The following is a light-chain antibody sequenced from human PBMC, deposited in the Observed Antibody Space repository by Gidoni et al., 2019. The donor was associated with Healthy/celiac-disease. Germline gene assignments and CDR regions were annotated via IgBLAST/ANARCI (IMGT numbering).Light chain of an antibody. CDR2: DAS. V-gene: IGKV3-11*01. CDR1: QSVSSY. CDR3: QQRSNWFT. Sequence: EIVLTQSPATLPSSPGERATLSCRASQSVSSYLAWYQQKPGQAPRLLIYDASSRATGIPARFSGSGAGTDFTLTISSLEPEDFAVYYCQQRSNWFTFGQXTRLEIK. J-gene: IGKJ5*01.